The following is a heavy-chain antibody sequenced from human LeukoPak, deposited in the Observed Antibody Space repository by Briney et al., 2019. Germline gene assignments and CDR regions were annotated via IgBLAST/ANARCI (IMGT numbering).Heavy chain of an antibody. D-gene: IGHD2-15*01. CDR1: GGSISSYY. Sequence: SETLSLTCTVSGGSISSYYWSWIRQPPGKGLEWIGYIYYSGSTNYNPSLKSRVTISVDTSKNQFSLKLSSVTAADTAVYYCASLPVVVDIYYYYSMDVWGQGTTVTVSS. J-gene: IGHJ6*02. CDR2: IYYSGST. CDR3: ASLPVVVDIYYYYSMDV. V-gene: IGHV4-59*08.